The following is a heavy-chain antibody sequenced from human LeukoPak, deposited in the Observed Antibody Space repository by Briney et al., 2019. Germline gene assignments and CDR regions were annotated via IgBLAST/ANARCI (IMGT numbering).Heavy chain of an antibody. V-gene: IGHV3-7*05. CDR3: ARDVEGGTFDI. Sequence: GGSLRLSCAASGFTFSRFWVNWVRQGPGGGLGWVANIDQSGGRNNYVDSVKGRFTISRDNAKNSLFLEMSSLRADDTAVYFCARDVEGGTFDIWGQGTTVTVSS. CDR2: IDQSGGRN. CDR1: GFTFSRFW. D-gene: IGHD3-16*01. J-gene: IGHJ3*02.